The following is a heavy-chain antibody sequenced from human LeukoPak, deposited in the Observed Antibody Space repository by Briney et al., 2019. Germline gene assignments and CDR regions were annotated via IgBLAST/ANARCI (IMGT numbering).Heavy chain of an antibody. D-gene: IGHD4-17*01. CDR1: GFTFSSYG. CDR3: ARSEIPTGYYYYMDV. Sequence: PGGSLRLSCAASGFTFSSYGMHWVRQAPGKGLEWVAFIRYDGSNKYYADSVKGRFTISRDNSKNTLYLQMNSLRAEDTAVYYCARSEIPTGYYYYMDVWGKGTTVTVSS. CDR2: IRYDGSNK. V-gene: IGHV3-30*02. J-gene: IGHJ6*03.